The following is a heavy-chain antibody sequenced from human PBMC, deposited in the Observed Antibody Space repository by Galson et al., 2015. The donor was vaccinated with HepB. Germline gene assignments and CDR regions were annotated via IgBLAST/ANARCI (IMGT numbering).Heavy chain of an antibody. CDR3: ARRRRGLTKSVNKYGMDV. CDR1: GGTFSSYA. J-gene: IGHJ6*02. CDR2: IIPIFGTA. Sequence: SVKVSCKASGGTFSSYAISWVRQAPGQGLEWMGGIIPIFGTANYAQKFQGRVTITADESTSTAYMELSSLRSEDTAVYYCARRRRGLTKSVNKYGMDVWGQGTTVTVSS. V-gene: IGHV1-69*13. D-gene: IGHD1/OR15-1a*01.